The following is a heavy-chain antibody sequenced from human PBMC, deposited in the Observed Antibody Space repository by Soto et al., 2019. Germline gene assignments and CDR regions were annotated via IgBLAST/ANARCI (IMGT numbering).Heavy chain of an antibody. CDR1: GGSFSGYY. J-gene: IGHJ4*02. D-gene: IGHD2-2*01. CDR2: IKHGGST. Sequence: QVQLQQWGAGLLKPSETLSLTCAVYGGSFSGYYWSWIRQPPGKGLEWIGEIKHGGSTNYKPFLKRRITISVDPSKNQLSLKLSSVTAADKGVYYCARDRYCRSTSCYRSLPDYWGKGTLVTAAS. CDR3: ARDRYCRSTSCYRSLPDY. V-gene: IGHV4-34*01.